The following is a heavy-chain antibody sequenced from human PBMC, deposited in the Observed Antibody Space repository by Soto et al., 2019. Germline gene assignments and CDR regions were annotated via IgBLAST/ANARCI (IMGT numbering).Heavy chain of an antibody. J-gene: IGHJ6*02. Sequence: QVQLQQWGAGLLKPSETLSLTCAVYGGSFSDYFWSWIRQPPSKGLEWIGEISHSGSTSYNPSLKSRVTISVDTSKNQFFLNLSSVTDADTAVYYCARGLQRRFGGYKGLGYHGMDVWGQGTTVTVSS. CDR3: ARGLQRRFGGYKGLGYHGMDV. D-gene: IGHD5-12*01. CDR1: GGSFSDYF. V-gene: IGHV4-34*01. CDR2: ISHSGST.